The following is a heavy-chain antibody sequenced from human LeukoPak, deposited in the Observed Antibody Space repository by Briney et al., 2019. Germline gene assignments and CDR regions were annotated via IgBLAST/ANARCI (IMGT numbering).Heavy chain of an antibody. J-gene: IGHJ6*02. V-gene: IGHV3-43*02. CDR1: GFTFGDYA. Sequence: PGGSLRLSCAASGFTFGDYAMHWVRHAPGKGLEWVSLIRADGGRTYYADSVNGRFTISRDNSKNPLYLQMNSLRTDDTALYYCATWAFYHDLDVWGQGSTVTVSS. CDR3: ATWAFYHDLDV. CDR2: IRADGGRT. D-gene: IGHD3-3*01.